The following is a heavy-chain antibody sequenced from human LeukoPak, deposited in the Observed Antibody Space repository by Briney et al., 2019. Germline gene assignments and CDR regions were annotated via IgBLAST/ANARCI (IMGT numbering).Heavy chain of an antibody. Sequence: SQTLSLTCTVSGDCINSLSDHWSLSRHPAGKGLEWVGQFYSNGSTKYNPSRKSRVTMSLDTSKNQFFLKLNSVTAADTAVYYCARVSSGWYEYFDYWGQGSLVLVCS. J-gene: IGHJ4*02. CDR2: FYSNGST. CDR3: ARVSSGWYEYFDY. V-gene: IGHV4-61*09. D-gene: IGHD6-19*01. CDR1: GDCINSLSDH.